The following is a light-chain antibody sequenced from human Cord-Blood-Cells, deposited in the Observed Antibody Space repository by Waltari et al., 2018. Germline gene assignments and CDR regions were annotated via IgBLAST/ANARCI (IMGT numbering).Light chain of an antibody. Sequence: EFVMPKSPATLSLSPGERATLSCRASQGVRSYVAWYQQKPGQAPRLLIYDASERATGIPARFSGSGSGTDFTLTISSLEPEDFAVYYCQQRSNLPLTFGGGTKVEIK. CDR3: QQRSNLPLT. J-gene: IGKJ4*01. V-gene: IGKV3-11*01. CDR1: QGVRSY. CDR2: DAS.